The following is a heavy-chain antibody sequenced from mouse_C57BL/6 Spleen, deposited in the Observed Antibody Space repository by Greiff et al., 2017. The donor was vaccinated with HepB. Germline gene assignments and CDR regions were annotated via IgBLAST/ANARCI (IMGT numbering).Heavy chain of an antibody. CDR2: IDPSDSYT. CDR3: ARSQLGQDFDY. Sequence: QVQLQQTGAELVKPGASVKLSCKASGYTFTSYWMQWVKQRPGQGLEWIGEIDPSDSYTNYNQKFKGKATLTVDTSSSTAYMQLSSLTSEDSAVYYCARSQLGQDFDYWGQGTTLTVSS. D-gene: IGHD4-1*02. V-gene: IGHV1-50*01. J-gene: IGHJ2*01. CDR1: GYTFTSYW.